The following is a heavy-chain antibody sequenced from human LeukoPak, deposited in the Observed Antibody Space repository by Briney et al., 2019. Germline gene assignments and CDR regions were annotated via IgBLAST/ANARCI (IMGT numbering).Heavy chain of an antibody. Sequence: GASVKVSCKASGYTFTSYDSNWVRQATGQGLEWMGWMNPNSGNTGYAQKFQGRVTMTRNTSISTAYMELSSLRSEDTAVYYCARVGYSYGTTYHYWGQGTLVTVSS. CDR3: ARVGYSYGTTYHY. CDR1: GYTFTSYD. D-gene: IGHD5-18*01. V-gene: IGHV1-8*01. CDR2: MNPNSGNT. J-gene: IGHJ4*02.